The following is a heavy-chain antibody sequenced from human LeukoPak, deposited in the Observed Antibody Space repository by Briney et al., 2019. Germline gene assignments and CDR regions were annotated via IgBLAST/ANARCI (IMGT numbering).Heavy chain of an antibody. J-gene: IGHJ5*02. CDR1: GFTFSDYY. D-gene: IGHD4-17*01. V-gene: IGHV3-11*01. Sequence: GGSLRLSCAASGFTFSDYYMSWIRQAPGKGLEWVSHITSSGSTTYYADSVKGRFTISRDNAKNSLYLQTNSLRAEDTAAYYCAREYGAPYNWFDPWGQGTLVTVSS. CDR2: ITSSGSTT. CDR3: AREYGAPYNWFDP.